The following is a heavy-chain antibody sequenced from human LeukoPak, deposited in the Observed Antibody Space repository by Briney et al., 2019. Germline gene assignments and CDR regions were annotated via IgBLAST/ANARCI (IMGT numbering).Heavy chain of an antibody. V-gene: IGHV3-23*01. D-gene: IGHD6-13*01. CDR3: AKGRSYSSSWPYYFDY. CDR2: ISGSGGTT. Sequence: GSLRLSCAAFRFTFNSYAMSWVRQAPGKGLEWVSAISGSGGTTYYADSVKGRFTISRDNSKNTMYLQMNSLRAEDTAVYYCAKGRSYSSSWPYYFDYWGQGTLVTVSS. J-gene: IGHJ4*02. CDR1: RFTFNSYA.